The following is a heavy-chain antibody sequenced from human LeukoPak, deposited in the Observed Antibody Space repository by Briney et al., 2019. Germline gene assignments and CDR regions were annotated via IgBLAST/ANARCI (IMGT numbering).Heavy chain of an antibody. CDR3: ATQTAAGSRY. V-gene: IGHV4-59*01. J-gene: IGHJ4*02. D-gene: IGHD6-13*01. CDR2: IYYSGST. Sequence: PSETLSLTCTVSGGSISSYYWSWIRQPPGKGLEWIGYIYYSGSTNYNPSLKSRVTISVDTSKNQFSLKLSSVTAADTAVYYCATQTAAGSRYWGQGTLVTVSS. CDR1: GGSISSYY.